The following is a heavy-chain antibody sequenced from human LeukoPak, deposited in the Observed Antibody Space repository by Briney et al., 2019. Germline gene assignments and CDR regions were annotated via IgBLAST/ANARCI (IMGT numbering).Heavy chain of an antibody. V-gene: IGHV4-59*08. CDR3: ARHRGSPEAFDI. CDR2: IYYSGST. Sequence: SETLSLTCTVSGGSISSYYWSWIRQPPGKGLERIGYIYYSGSTNYNPSLKSRVTISVDTSKNQFSLKLSSVTAADTAVYYCARHRGSPEAFDIWGQGTMVTVSS. D-gene: IGHD2-15*01. J-gene: IGHJ3*02. CDR1: GGSISSYY.